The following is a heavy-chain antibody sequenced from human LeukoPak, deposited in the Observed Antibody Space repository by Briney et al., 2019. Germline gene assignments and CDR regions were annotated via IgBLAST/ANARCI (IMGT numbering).Heavy chain of an antibody. CDR1: EPTFNNYA. CDR3: ARALRAAHRPVYTYYYMDV. V-gene: IGHV3-23*01. J-gene: IGHJ6*03. Sequence: PGGSLRLSCAASEPTFNNYAMTWVRQSPGKGLEWVATISGSGDTTYYADSVTGRFTTSRDNSRNTVFLQMNSLRVDDMAVYYCARALRAAHRPVYTYYYMDVWGKGTTVTVSS. D-gene: IGHD5/OR15-5a*01. CDR2: ISGSGDTT.